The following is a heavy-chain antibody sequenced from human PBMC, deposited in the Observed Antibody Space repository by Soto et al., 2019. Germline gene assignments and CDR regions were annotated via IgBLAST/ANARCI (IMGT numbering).Heavy chain of an antibody. Sequence: QVQLVQSGAEFKKPGSSVKLSCRASGGTFSSYTLNWVRQAPGQGLQWMGKIVPLVDIANYEQKLQGRVTITADKCTNTVSMELNSLISEDTAVYYCARSRGFATRFASFDLWGPGTRVTVSS. J-gene: IGHJ4*02. CDR3: ARSRGFATRFASFDL. CDR2: IVPLVDIA. D-gene: IGHD3-16*01. CDR1: GGTFSSYT. V-gene: IGHV1-69*02.